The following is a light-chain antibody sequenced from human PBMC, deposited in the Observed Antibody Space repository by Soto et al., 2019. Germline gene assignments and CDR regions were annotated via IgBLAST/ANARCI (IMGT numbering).Light chain of an antibody. CDR1: SSDVGGYNS. CDR3: SSYTSSMTNV. J-gene: IGLJ1*01. CDR2: DVD. V-gene: IGLV2-14*03. Sequence: QSVLTQPASVSGSPGQSITISCTGTSSDVGGYNSVSWYQHHPGKAPKLILYDVDDRPSGVSYRFSGSKSGNTDSLTISGLQAADEADYFCSSYTSSMTNVFGSGTKLTVL.